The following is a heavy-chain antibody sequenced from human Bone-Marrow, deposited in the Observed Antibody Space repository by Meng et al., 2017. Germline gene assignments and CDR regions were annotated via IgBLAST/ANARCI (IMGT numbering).Heavy chain of an antibody. CDR1: GFTFTENS. V-gene: IGHV3-23*01. Sequence: GESLKISCAASGFTFTENSMAWGRQAPGKGLQWVSAITSSHATFYAHSVKGRFTISRDNSKNTVYLQMNSLGAEDTAMYYCTKGARLVDYWGQGTLVTVSS. D-gene: IGHD3-9*01. CDR3: TKGARLVDY. CDR2: ITSSHAT. J-gene: IGHJ4*02.